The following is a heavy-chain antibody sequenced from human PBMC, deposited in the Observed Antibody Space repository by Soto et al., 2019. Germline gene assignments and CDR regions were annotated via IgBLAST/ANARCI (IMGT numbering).Heavy chain of an antibody. J-gene: IGHJ6*02. CDR2: INPNSGGT. V-gene: IGHV1-2*04. D-gene: IGHD3-16*01. CDR1: GYTFTGYY. CDR3: ARGLDYYYGMDV. Sequence: ASVKVSCKASGYTFTGYYMHLVRQAPGQGLEWMGWINPNSGGTNYAQKFQGWVTMTRDTSISTAYMELSRLRSDDTAVYYCARGLDYYYGMDVWGQGTTVTVSS.